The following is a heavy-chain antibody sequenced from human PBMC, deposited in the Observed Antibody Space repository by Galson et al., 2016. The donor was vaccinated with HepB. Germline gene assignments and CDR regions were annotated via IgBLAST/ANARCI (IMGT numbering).Heavy chain of an antibody. CDR1: GFTFSDHY. CDR3: ARVFYYGDYAPHY. CDR2: IDSSGPTI. Sequence: SLRLSCAASGFTFSDHYMNWIRQAPGKGLECISYIDSSGPTIYYSDSVKGRFTVSRDNAKHSLYLQMNSLRVEDTAVYSCARVFYYGDYAPHYWGQGNLATVSS. D-gene: IGHD4-17*01. J-gene: IGHJ4*02. V-gene: IGHV3-11*01.